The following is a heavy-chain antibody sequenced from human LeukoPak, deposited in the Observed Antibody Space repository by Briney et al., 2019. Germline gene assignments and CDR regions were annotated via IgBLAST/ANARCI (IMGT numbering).Heavy chain of an antibody. CDR1: GFTVSSNY. CDR2: IYSDGRT. Sequence: GGSLRLSCAASGFTVSSNYMSWVRQAPGKGLEWVSVIYSDGRTYYANSVKGRFTISRDNSKNTLYLETNSLRAEDTAVYYCAKARIIGVGWAQFDSWGQGSLVTVSS. D-gene: IGHD2-21*01. CDR3: AKARIIGVGWAQFDS. V-gene: IGHV3-53*01. J-gene: IGHJ4*02.